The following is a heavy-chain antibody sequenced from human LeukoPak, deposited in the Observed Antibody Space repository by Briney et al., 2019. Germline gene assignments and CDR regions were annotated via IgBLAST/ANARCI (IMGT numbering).Heavy chain of an antibody. CDR1: GGSISSGDYY. D-gene: IGHD6-13*01. CDR3: ARSLQTYSSNWYDAFDF. J-gene: IGHJ3*01. Sequence: SETLSLTCTVSGGSISSGDYYWSWIRQPPGKGLEWLGYIYYSGSTYYNPSLKSRVTISVDTSKNQFSLRLSSVTAADTAVYYCARSLQTYSSNWYDAFDFWGQGTMVTVSS. CDR2: IYYSGST. V-gene: IGHV4-30-4*08.